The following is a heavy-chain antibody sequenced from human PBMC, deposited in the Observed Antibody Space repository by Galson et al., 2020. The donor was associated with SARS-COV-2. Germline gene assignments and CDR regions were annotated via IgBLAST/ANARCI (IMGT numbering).Heavy chain of an antibody. D-gene: IGHD3-3*01. V-gene: IGHV4-31*03. CDR1: GGSISSGGYY. J-gene: IGHJ6*03. CDR2: IYYSGST. Sequence: SETLSLTCTVSGGSISSGGYYWSWIRQHPGKGLEWIGYIYYSGSTYYNPSLKSRVTISVDTSKNQFSLKLSSVTAADTAVYYCARGSDFWSGYPRYYYYYYMDVWGKGTTVTVSS. CDR3: ARGSDFWSGYPRYYYYYYMDV.